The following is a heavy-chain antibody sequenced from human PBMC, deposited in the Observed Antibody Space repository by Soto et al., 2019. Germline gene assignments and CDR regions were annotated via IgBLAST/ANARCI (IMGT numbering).Heavy chain of an antibody. CDR3: ARVVTVVKSFHYWYFDL. Sequence: SVKVSCKASGGTFSSYAISWVRQAPGQGLEWMGGIIPIFGTANYAQKFQGRVTITADESTSTAYMELSSLRSEDTAVYYCARVVTVVKSFHYWYFDLWGRGTLVTVS. D-gene: IGHD2-15*01. CDR1: GGTFSSYA. V-gene: IGHV1-69*13. CDR2: IIPIFGTA. J-gene: IGHJ2*01.